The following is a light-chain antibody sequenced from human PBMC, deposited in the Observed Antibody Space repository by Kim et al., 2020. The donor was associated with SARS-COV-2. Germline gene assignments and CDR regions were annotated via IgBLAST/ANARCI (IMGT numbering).Light chain of an antibody. J-gene: IGKJ1*01. CDR2: AAS. CDR3: QKYNSAKWT. Sequence: DIQMTQSPSSLSASVGDRVTITCRASQDIANSLAWYQQKPGKVPQVLIYAASTLQSGVPSRFSGSGSGTEFTLTIGSLQTEDVATYYCQKYNSAKWTFGPGTKVDIK. CDR1: QDIANS. V-gene: IGKV1-27*01.